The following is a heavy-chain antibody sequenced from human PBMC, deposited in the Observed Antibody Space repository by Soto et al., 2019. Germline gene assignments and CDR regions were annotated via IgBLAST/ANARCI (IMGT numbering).Heavy chain of an antibody. CDR1: DFDFISYG. V-gene: IGHV3-30*03. D-gene: IGHD3-10*01. J-gene: IGHJ4*02. CDR3: ARDSGWPILNFDN. CDR2: SSYDGRET. Sequence: LRLSCAASDFDFISYGIHWVRQAPGKGLEWVAASSYDGRETFYADSAKGRFTVSKEMSKNTAFLQMNALRHEDTAVYFCARDSGWPILNFDNWGQGTPVTVSS.